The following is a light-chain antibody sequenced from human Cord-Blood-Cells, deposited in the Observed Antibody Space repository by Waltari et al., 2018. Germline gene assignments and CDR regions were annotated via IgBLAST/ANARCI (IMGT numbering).Light chain of an antibody. CDR3: CSYAGSYTWV. V-gene: IGLV2-11*01. J-gene: IGLJ3*02. CDR2: DVS. CDR1: SSDVGGSNH. Sequence: QPALTQPRSVSGSPGQSVTISCTGTSSDVGGSNHVSWYQQHPGKAPKLMIYDVSKRPSGVPDRFSGSKSGNTSSLTISGLQADDEADYYCCSYAGSYTWVFGGGTKLTVL.